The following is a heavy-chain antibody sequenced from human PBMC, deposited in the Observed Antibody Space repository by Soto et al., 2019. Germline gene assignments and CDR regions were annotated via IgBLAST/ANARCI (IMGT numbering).Heavy chain of an antibody. CDR3: AREGRLAAAGRFDY. CDR1: GGSFSGYY. J-gene: IGHJ4*02. D-gene: IGHD6-13*01. CDR2: INHSGST. V-gene: IGHV4-34*01. Sequence: SETLSLTCAVYGGSFSGYYWSWIRQPPGKGLEWIGEINHSGSTNYNPSLKSRVTISVDTSKNQFSLKLSSVTAADTAIYYCAREGRLAAAGRFDYWGQGTLVTV.